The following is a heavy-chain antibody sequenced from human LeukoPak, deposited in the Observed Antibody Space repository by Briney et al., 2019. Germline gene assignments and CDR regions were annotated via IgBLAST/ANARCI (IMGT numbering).Heavy chain of an antibody. CDR3: ARIYKTSYYYYMDV. J-gene: IGHJ6*03. D-gene: IGHD3-10*01. CDR1: GGSISSSSYY. V-gene: IGHV4-39*07. CDR2: IYYSGST. Sequence: PSETLSLTCTVSGGSISSSSYYWGWIRQPPGKGLEWIGSIYYSGSTYYNPSLKSRVTISVDTSKNQFSLKLSSVTAADTAVYYCARIYKTSYYYYMDVWGKGTTVTISS.